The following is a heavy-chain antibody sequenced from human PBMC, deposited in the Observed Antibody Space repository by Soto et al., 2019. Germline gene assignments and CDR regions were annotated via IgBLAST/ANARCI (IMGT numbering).Heavy chain of an antibody. CDR2: IGAGGGGT. J-gene: IGHJ4*02. CDR1: GFTLTNYV. V-gene: IGHV3-23*01. D-gene: IGHD6-6*01. Sequence: EVQLLESGGGLVQPGGSLRLSCAASGFTLTNYVMSWVRQPPGKGLEWVSGIGAGGGGTDYADSVKRRFTISRDNSKNTLYLQMNSLRAEDTAVYYCAKGPEQLVHGVFDYWGQGTLVTVSS. CDR3: AKGPEQLVHGVFDY.